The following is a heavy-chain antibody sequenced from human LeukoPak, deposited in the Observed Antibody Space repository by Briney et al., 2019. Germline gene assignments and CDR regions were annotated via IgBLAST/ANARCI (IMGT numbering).Heavy chain of an antibody. V-gene: IGHV1-69*06. D-gene: IGHD2-2*02. J-gene: IGHJ3*02. CDR3: ATDGPPYCSSTSCYNDAFDI. CDR2: IIPIFGTA. CDR1: GGTFSSYA. Sequence: SVKVSCKASGGTFSSYAISWVRQAPGQGLEWMGGIIPIFGTANYAQKFQGRVTMTEDTSTDTAYMELSSLRSEDTAVYYYATDGPPYCSSTSCYNDAFDIWGQGTMVTVSS.